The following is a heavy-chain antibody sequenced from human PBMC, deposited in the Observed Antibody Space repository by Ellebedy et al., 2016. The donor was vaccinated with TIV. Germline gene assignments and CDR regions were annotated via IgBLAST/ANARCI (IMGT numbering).Heavy chain of an antibody. CDR3: ARPPYDFLTGYYHMWFDP. D-gene: IGHD3-9*01. V-gene: IGHV1-69*13. J-gene: IGHJ5*02. Sequence: ASVKVSCKASGGTFSRYAISWVRQAPGQGLEWMGGIIPIFGTANYAQKFQGRVTITADESTSTAYMELSSLRSEDTAVYYCARPPYDFLTGYYHMWFDPWGQGTLVTVSS. CDR2: IIPIFGTA. CDR1: GGTFSRYA.